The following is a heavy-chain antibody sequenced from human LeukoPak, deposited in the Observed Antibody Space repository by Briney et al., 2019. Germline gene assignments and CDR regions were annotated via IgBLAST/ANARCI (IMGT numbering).Heavy chain of an antibody. Sequence: PGGFLRLSCAASGFTFSDYEINWVRQAPGKGLEWVSCISTSGSTTYYADSVKGRFTISRDNAKNSLFLQMNTLTVEDTAVYYCARGAMHVFDYWGQGAPVTVSS. V-gene: IGHV3-48*03. CDR3: ARGAMHVFDY. D-gene: IGHD2-2*01. CDR2: ISTSGSTT. CDR1: GFTFSDYE. J-gene: IGHJ4*02.